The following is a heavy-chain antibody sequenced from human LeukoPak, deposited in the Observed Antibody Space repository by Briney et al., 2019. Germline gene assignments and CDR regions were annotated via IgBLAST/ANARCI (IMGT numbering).Heavy chain of an antibody. J-gene: IGHJ5*01. Sequence: GVSLRLSCAASGFTFNNYAMSWVRQAPGKGLEWVSAISASGGTTYYADSVKGRFTISRDNSENTLFLQMNSLRAEDTAVYYCAKEPREYCSSTSCPSWFDSWGQGTLVTVSS. V-gene: IGHV3-23*01. CDR3: AKEPREYCSSTSCPSWFDS. CDR1: GFTFNNYA. D-gene: IGHD2-2*01. CDR2: ISASGGTT.